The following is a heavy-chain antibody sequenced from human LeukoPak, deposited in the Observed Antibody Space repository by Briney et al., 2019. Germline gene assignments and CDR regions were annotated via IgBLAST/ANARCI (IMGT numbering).Heavy chain of an antibody. V-gene: IGHV3-23*01. CDR3: AKDQYGGNPEYYFDY. CDR2: ISGSGGNT. Sequence: PGGSLRHSSAASGFTFSSYAMSWVRQAPGKGLGWVSAISGSGGNTYYADSVKGRFTISRDNSKNTLYLQMNSLRAEDTAVYYCAKDQYGGNPEYYFDYWGQGTLVTVSS. D-gene: IGHD4-23*01. CDR1: GFTFSSYA. J-gene: IGHJ4*02.